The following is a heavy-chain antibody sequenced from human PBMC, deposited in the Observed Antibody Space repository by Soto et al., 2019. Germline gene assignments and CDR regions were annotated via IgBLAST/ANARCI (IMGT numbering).Heavy chain of an antibody. Sequence: SETLSLTCTVSGGSVSSGSYYWSWIRQPPGKGLEWIGYIYYSGSTNYNPSLKSRVTISVDTSKNQFSLKLSSVTAADTAVYYCARGHYDFWSGPRGYYYYGMDVWGQGTTVTVYS. D-gene: IGHD3-3*01. CDR1: GGSVSSGSYY. J-gene: IGHJ6*02. CDR2: IYYSGST. V-gene: IGHV4-61*01. CDR3: ARGHYDFWSGPRGYYYYGMDV.